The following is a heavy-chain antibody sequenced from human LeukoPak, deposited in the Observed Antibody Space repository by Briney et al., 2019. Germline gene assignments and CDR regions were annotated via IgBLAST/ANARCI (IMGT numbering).Heavy chain of an antibody. CDR3: ARSPFLRGVITHFDS. J-gene: IGHJ4*02. D-gene: IGHD3-10*01. CDR2: ISYGSRTI. CDR1: GFTFKTYS. Sequence: GESLRLSCAASGFTFKTYSMNWVRQAPGKGLEWVSYISYGSRTIYYADSVKGRFTTSRDDATNSLDLQLSNLRDGDTAVYYCARSPFLRGVITHFDSWGQGTPVTVSS. V-gene: IGHV3-48*02.